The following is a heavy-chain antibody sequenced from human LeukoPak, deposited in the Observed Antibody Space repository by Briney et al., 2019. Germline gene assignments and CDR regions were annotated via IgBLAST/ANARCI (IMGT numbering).Heavy chain of an antibody. CDR1: GFTFCSYA. J-gene: IGHJ6*02. CDR2: ISYDGSNK. Sequence: GGSLRLSCAASGFTFCSYAMHWVRQAPGKGLEWVAVISYDGSNKYYADSVKGRFTISRDNSKNTLYLQMNSLRAEDTAVYYCARERGYIVVVPAAIYGMDVWGQGTTVTVSS. CDR3: ARERGYIVVVPAAIYGMDV. V-gene: IGHV3-30-3*01. D-gene: IGHD2-2*02.